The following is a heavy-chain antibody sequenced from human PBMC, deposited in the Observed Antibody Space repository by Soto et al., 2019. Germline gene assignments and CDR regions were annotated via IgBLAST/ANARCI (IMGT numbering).Heavy chain of an antibody. Sequence: SVKVSCKASGGTFSSYAISWVRQAPGQGLEWMGGIIPIFGTANYAQKFKGRVTITADKSTSTAYMELSSLRSEDTAVYYCARYNGRGYSGYGSYYYYYGMDVWGQGTTVTDSS. CDR2: IIPIFGTA. V-gene: IGHV1-69*06. CDR3: ARYNGRGYSGYGSYYYYYGMDV. CDR1: GGTFSSYA. D-gene: IGHD5-12*01. J-gene: IGHJ6*02.